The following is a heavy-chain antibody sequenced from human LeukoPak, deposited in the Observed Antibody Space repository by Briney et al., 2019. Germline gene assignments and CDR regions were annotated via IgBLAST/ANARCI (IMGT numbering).Heavy chain of an antibody. CDR1: GGSISSYY. Sequence: SETLSLTCTVSGGSISSYYWSWIRQPPGKGLEWIGYIYYSGSTNYNPSLKSRVTISVDTSKNQFSLKLSSVTAADTAVYYCARGSVKQLYQDAFDIWGQGTMVTVSS. CDR3: ARGSVKQLYQDAFDI. J-gene: IGHJ3*02. CDR2: IYYSGST. D-gene: IGHD5-18*01. V-gene: IGHV4-59*01.